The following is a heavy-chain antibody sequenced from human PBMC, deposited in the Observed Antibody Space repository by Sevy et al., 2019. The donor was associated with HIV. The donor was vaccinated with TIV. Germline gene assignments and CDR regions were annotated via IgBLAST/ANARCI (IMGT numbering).Heavy chain of an antibody. V-gene: IGHV3-11*01. CDR3: AREDWNDVIDY. CDR2: ISSSGRSTI. J-gene: IGHJ4*02. D-gene: IGHD1-1*01. Sequence: GGSLRLSCAASGFTFSDYYMSWIRQAPGKGLEWVSYISSSGRSTIYYADSVKGRFTISRDNAKNSLYLQMNSLRAEDTAVYHCAREDWNDVIDYSGQGTLVTVSS. CDR1: GFTFSDYY.